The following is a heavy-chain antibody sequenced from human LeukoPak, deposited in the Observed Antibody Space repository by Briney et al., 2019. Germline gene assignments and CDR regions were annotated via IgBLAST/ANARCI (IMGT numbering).Heavy chain of an antibody. CDR2: IKSKTDGGTT. V-gene: IGHV3-15*01. Sequence: TSGGSLRLSCAASGFTFRDAWMSWVCQAPGKGLEWVGRIKSKTDGGTTDYAAPVKGRFTISRDDSKNTLYLQMNSLKTEDTAVYYCTTDDNKWERRFDYWGQGTLVTVSS. J-gene: IGHJ4*02. CDR3: TTDDNKWERRFDY. D-gene: IGHD1-26*01. CDR1: GFTFRDAW.